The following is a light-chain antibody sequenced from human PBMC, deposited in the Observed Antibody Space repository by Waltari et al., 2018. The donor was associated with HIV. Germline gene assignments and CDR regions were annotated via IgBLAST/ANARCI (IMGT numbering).Light chain of an antibody. V-gene: IGLV2-8*01. CDR2: QVT. CDR3: TSYAGSTFTI. Sequence: QSALTQPPSASGSPGQSVTISCTGTRNDVGGYDYVSWYQQFPGKAPNLIIYQVTKRPSGVPDRFVGSKSGSTASLTVSGLQAEDEADYYCTSYAGSTFTIFGGGTKLTVL. J-gene: IGLJ2*01. CDR1: RNDVGGYDY.